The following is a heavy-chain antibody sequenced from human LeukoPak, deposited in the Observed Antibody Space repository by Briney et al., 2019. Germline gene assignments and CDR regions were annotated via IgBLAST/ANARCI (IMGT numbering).Heavy chain of an antibody. D-gene: IGHD1-14*01. CDR2: INPNSGGT. V-gene: IGHV1-2*02. CDR3: ARENRGIGYVWFDP. CDR1: GYTFTGYY. J-gene: IGHJ5*02. Sequence: ASVKVSCKASGYTFTGYYMHWVRQAPGQGLEWMGWINPNSGGTNYAQKFQGRVTMTRDTSISTAYMELSRLRSDDTAVYYCARENRGIGYVWFDPWGQGTLVTVSS.